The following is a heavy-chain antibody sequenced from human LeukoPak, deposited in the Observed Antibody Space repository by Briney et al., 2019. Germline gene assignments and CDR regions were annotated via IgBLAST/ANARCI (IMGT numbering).Heavy chain of an antibody. CDR2: IYSGGST. V-gene: IGHV3-53*01. CDR1: GFTVSSNY. Sequence: PGGSLSLSCAASGFTVSSNYMSWVRQAPGKGLEWGSVIYSGGSTYYADSVKGRFTISRDNSKNTLYLQMNSLRAEDTAVYYCARDGGSYHHYAFDIWGQGTMVTVSS. CDR3: ARDGGSYHHYAFDI. J-gene: IGHJ3*02. D-gene: IGHD1-26*01.